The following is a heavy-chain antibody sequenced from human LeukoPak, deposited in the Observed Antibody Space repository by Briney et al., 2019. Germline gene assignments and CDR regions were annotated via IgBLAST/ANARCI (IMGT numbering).Heavy chain of an antibody. CDR2: ISGGGDNT. V-gene: IGHV3-23*01. CDR3: AKVGPGAARDY. J-gene: IGHJ4*02. Sequence: GGSLRLSCAASGFTFNSYAMSWVRQASGKGLEWVSGISGGGDNTYYADSVKGRFTISRDTSKNMVYLEMNSLRAEDTAEYYCAKVGPGAARDYWGQGTLVIVSS. CDR1: GFTFNSYA. D-gene: IGHD2-15*01.